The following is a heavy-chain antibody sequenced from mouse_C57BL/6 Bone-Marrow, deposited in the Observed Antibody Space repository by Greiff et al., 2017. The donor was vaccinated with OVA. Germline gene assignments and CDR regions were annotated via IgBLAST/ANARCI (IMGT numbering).Heavy chain of an antibody. V-gene: IGHV1-26*01. CDR3: ARYPPGPF. Sequence: EVQLQQSGPELVKPGASVKISCKASGYTFTDYYMNWVKQSPGKSLEWIGDINPNNGGTSYNQKFKGKATLTVDKSSSTAYMELRSLTSEDSAVYYCARYPPGPFGGQGTLVTVSA. CDR2: INPNNGGT. CDR1: GYTFTDYY. J-gene: IGHJ3*01.